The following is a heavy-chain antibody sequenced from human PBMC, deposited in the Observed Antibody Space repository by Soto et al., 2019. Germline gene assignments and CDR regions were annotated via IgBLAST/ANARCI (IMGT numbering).Heavy chain of an antibody. CDR3: ARLGMESGLVVVITGFDY. CDR1: GYTFTGYY. CDR2: INPNSGGT. V-gene: IGHV1-2*04. J-gene: IGHJ4*02. D-gene: IGHD3-22*01. Sequence: ASVKVSCKASGYTFTGYYMHWVRQAPGQGLEWMGWINPNSGGTNYAQKFQGWVTMTRDTSISTAYMEPSRLRSDDTAVYYCARLGMESGLVVVITGFDYWGQGTLVTVSS.